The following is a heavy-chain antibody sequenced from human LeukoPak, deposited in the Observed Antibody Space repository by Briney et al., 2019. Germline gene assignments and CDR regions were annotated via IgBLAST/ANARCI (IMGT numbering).Heavy chain of an antibody. CDR3: ARDVGGDPVLPTPRGAFDI. D-gene: IGHD3-16*01. CDR2: ISAYNGNT. J-gene: IGHJ3*02. Sequence: ASVKVSCKASGYSFSTYGITWVRQAPGQGLEWVGWISAYNGNTNYAQKLQGRVTMTTDTSTNTAYMELRSLRSEDTAVYYCARDVGGDPVLPTPRGAFDIWGQGTMVTVSS. CDR1: GYSFSTYG. V-gene: IGHV1-18*01.